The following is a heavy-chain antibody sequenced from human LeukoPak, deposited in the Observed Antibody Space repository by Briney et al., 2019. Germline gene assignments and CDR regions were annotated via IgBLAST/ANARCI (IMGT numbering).Heavy chain of an antibody. D-gene: IGHD2-2*01. Sequence: GGSLRLSCAASGFTFSSYGMHWVRQAPGKGLEWVAFIRYDGSNKYYADSVKGRFTISRDNSKNTLYLQMNSLRAEDTAVYYCAREGDIVSVPTAWRFDPWGQGTLVTVSS. CDR3: AREGDIVSVPTAWRFDP. J-gene: IGHJ5*02. CDR2: IRYDGSNK. CDR1: GFTFSSYG. V-gene: IGHV3-30*02.